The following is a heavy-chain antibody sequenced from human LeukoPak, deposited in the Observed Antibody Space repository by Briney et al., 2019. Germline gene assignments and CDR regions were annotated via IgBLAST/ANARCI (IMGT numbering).Heavy chain of an antibody. CDR3: ARGVGDDYGGNGADY. D-gene: IGHD4-23*01. CDR2: IIPILGIA. CDR1: GGTFSSYA. J-gene: IGHJ4*02. V-gene: IGHV1-69*04. Sequence: SVKVSCKASGGTFSSYAISWVRQAPRQGLEWMGRIIPILGIANYAQKFQGRVTITADKSTSTAYMELSSLRSEDTAVYYCARGVGDDYGGNGADYWGQGTLVTVSS.